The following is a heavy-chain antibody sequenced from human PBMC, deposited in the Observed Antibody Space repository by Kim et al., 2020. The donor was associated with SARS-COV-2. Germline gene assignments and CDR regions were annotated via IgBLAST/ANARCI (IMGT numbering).Heavy chain of an antibody. Sequence: SETLSLTCTVSGGSISSYYWSWIRQPPGKGLEWIGFIFYSGSTNYNPSLKSRVSISVATSKHQFSLTLSSVTAADTAVYYCARLISTSVGYFDYWGQGT. V-gene: IGHV4-59*08. CDR1: GGSISSYY. CDR2: IFYSGST. J-gene: IGHJ4*02. D-gene: IGHD3-22*01. CDR3: ARLISTSVGYFDY.